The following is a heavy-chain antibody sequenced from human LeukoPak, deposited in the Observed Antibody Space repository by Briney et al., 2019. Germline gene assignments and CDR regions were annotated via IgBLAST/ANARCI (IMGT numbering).Heavy chain of an antibody. CDR1: GYTFTTYG. J-gene: IGHJ4*02. V-gene: IGHV1-18*01. CDR3: ARGGRFGELLDY. Sequence: ASVKVSCKASGYTFTTYGISWVRQAPGQGLEWMGWISAYNGDTNYAQELQGRVTMTTVTSTNTVYTELRSLRSDDTAVYYCARGGRFGELLDYWGQGTPVTVSS. CDR2: ISAYNGDT. D-gene: IGHD3-10*01.